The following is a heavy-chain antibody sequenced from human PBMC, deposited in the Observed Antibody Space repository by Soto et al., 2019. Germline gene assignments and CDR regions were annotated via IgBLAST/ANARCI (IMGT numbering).Heavy chain of an antibody. D-gene: IGHD4-4*01. V-gene: IGHV3-48*02. Sequence: EVQLVESGGGLVQPGGSLRLSCSASGLTFSSYSMNWVRQAPGKELEWLSYISGSGNTMYYADSVKGRFTIARDNAQKSLYLQLNNLRDDDTAMYYCARDPKSGNQKLYFDYWGQGTLVTVSS. CDR1: GLTFSSYS. J-gene: IGHJ4*02. CDR2: ISGSGNTM. CDR3: ARDPKSGNQKLYFDY.